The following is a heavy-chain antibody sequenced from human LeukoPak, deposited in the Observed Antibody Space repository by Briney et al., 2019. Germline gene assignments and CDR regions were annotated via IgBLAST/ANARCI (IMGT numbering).Heavy chain of an antibody. CDR1: GFTFSTYS. D-gene: IGHD2-15*01. V-gene: IGHV3-21*01. J-gene: IGHJ3*02. CDR3: ATLGGSWSGDAFDI. CDR2: ISSSSSYI. Sequence: GGSLRLSCEASGFTFSTYSMNWVRQAPGKGLEWVSSISSSSSYIYYADSVKGRFTISRGNAKNSLYLQMNSLRAEDTAVYYCATLGGSWSGDAFDIXXXXTXVXXSS.